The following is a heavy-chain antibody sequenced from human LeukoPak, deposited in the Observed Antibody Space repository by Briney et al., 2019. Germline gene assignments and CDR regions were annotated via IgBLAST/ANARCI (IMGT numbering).Heavy chain of an antibody. CDR3: AGSSGWVAVN. V-gene: IGHV3-7*01. CDR1: GFTLGSFW. J-gene: IGHJ4*02. D-gene: IGHD6-19*01. Sequence: GGSLRLSCEVSGFTLGSFWMNWVRQAPGKGLERVANINQDGSEKYVDSVKGRFTISRDNAKNLLYLQMSSLRAEDTAVYYCAGSSGWVAVNWGQGTLVTVSS. CDR2: INQDGSEK.